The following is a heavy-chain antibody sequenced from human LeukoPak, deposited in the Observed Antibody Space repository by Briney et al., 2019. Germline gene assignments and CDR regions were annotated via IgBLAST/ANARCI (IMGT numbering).Heavy chain of an antibody. D-gene: IGHD1-26*01. CDR2: ISSSSSTI. J-gene: IGHJ4*02. CDR1: GFAFSSYS. CDR3: ARMVGELLRETDY. Sequence: GGSLRLSCAASGFAFSSYSMNWVRQAPGKGLEWVSYISSSSSTIYYADSVKGRFTISRDNAKNSLYLQMNSLRAEDTAVYYCARMVGELLRETDYWGQGTLVTVSS. V-gene: IGHV3-48*04.